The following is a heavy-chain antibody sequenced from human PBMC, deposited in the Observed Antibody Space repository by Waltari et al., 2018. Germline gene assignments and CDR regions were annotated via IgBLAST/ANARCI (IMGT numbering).Heavy chain of an antibody. CDR1: GGSIRTSRYY. Sequence: QLQLQESGPGLVKPSETLSLTCTVSGGSIRTSRYYWGWIRQPPGKGLEWIGSVYYSGAAYYSPSLTSRVTILVDTSKNQFSLTLSSVTVADTAVYYCGRYSTYPDVCLDPWGQGTLVTVSP. CDR3: GRYSTYPDVCLDP. J-gene: IGHJ5*02. D-gene: IGHD3-16*02. V-gene: IGHV4-39*07. CDR2: VYYSGAA.